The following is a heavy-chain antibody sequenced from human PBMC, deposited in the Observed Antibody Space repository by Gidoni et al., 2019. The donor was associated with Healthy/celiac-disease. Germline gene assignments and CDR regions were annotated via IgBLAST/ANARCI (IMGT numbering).Heavy chain of an antibody. D-gene: IGHD1-1*01. CDR2: MNPNSGNT. Sequence: QVQLVQSGAAVKKPGASVKVSCKASGYTFTSYDINWVRQATGQGLEWMGWMNPNSGNTGYAQKFQGRVTMTRNTSRSTAYMELSSLRSEDTAVYYCARAAPVHYYYGMDVWGQGTTVTVSS. J-gene: IGHJ6*02. V-gene: IGHV1-8*01. CDR3: ARAAPVHYYYGMDV. CDR1: GYTFTSYD.